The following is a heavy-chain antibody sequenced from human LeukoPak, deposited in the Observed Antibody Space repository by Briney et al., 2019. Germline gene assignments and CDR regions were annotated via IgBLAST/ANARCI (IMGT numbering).Heavy chain of an antibody. CDR1: GYTFTSYG. V-gene: IGHV1-18*01. D-gene: IGHD1-26*01. CDR3: ARGTRWDSADFDY. J-gene: IGHJ4*02. CDR2: ISAYNGNT. Sequence: ASVKVSCKASGYTFTSYGISWVRQAPGQGLEWMGWISAYNGNTNYAQKLQGRVTMTRNTSISTAYMELSSLRSEDTAVYYCARGTRWDSADFDYWGQGTLVTVSS.